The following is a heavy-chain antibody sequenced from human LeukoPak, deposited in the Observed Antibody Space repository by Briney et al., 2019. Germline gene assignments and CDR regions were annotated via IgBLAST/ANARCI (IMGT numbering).Heavy chain of an antibody. CDR3: ARDCSNGVCYPRDY. Sequence: GASVTVSCKASGYTLSGYGITWVRQAPGQGLEGVGWITTYNGDKKYSEKFQGRVTMTTDTSTSTYYMELRSLRSDDTAIYYCARDCSNGVCYPRDYWGQGTLVTVST. V-gene: IGHV1-18*01. D-gene: IGHD2-8*01. CDR1: GYTLSGYG. CDR2: ITTYNGDK. J-gene: IGHJ4*02.